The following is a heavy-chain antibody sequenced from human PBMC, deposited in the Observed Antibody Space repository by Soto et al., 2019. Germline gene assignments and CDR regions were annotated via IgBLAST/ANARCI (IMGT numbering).Heavy chain of an antibody. V-gene: IGHV4-30-4*01. CDR3: AREDTGIFDY. J-gene: IGHJ4*02. CDR2: ICYTGST. Sequence: SETLSLTCTVSGDSINSADYCWSWIRQPPGKGLEWIGYICYTGSTYYNPSLKSRTTMSVDTSKKQFSLNLASVTAADTAVYYCAREDTGIFDYWGQGRLVTVSS. D-gene: IGHD1-1*01. CDR1: GDSINSADYC.